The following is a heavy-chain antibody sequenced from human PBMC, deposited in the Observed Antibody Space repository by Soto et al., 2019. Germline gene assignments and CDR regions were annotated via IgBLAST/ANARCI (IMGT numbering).Heavy chain of an antibody. V-gene: IGHV1-69*02. CDR3: ASSYGSGYRAFDY. D-gene: IGHD3-10*01. J-gene: IGHJ4*02. CDR2: VNPIVSMS. CDR1: GDTFNFYS. Sequence: QVQLVQSGAEVKRPGSSVKVSCKASGDTFNFYSINWVRQAPAVGLEWMGRVNPIVSMSNYAQKFHGRVTKTADKSTSTAYMELSSLRSEDTAIYYCASSYGSGYRAFDYWGQGALVTVSS.